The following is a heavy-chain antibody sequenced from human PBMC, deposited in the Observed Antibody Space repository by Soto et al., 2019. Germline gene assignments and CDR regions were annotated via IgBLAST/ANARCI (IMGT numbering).Heavy chain of an antibody. CDR2: IHYSGST. CDR1: GGSIISYY. CDR3: ARGHYDFWSGYFATIDY. Sequence: SETLSLTCTVSGGSIISYYWSWILQPPGKGLERIGYIHYSGSTKYNPSLKSRVTISADTSKNQFSLKLSSVTAADTAVYYCARGHYDFWSGYFATIDYWGQGTLVTVSS. V-gene: IGHV4-59*08. D-gene: IGHD3-3*01. J-gene: IGHJ4*02.